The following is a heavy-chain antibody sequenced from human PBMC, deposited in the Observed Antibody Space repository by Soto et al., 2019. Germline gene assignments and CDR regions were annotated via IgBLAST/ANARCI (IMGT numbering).Heavy chain of an antibody. CDR1: GYDFIDYA. CDR2: INTGNGHP. Sequence: QVQLVQSAAEEKKPGASVKLSCKASGYDFIDYAINWVRQAPGQGLEWMGWINTGNGHPIYSQRFQGRLTFTRDTSARTAYMELSSLISDDTAVYYCARDSSSWMYNSFDPWGQGTLVTVSP. D-gene: IGHD6-13*01. J-gene: IGHJ5*02. V-gene: IGHV1-3*05. CDR3: ARDSSSWMYNSFDP.